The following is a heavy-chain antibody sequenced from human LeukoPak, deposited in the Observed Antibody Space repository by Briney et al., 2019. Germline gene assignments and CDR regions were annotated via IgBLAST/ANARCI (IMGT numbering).Heavy chain of an antibody. CDR3: ASQYYYDSSGYYVDY. Sequence: PSETLSLTCTVSGGSIRSSYYYWGWIRQPPGKGLEWIGSIYDSGSTYYNPSLKSRVTISVDTSKNQFSLKLNSVTAADTAVYYCASQYYYDSSGYYVDYWGQGTLVTVSS. V-gene: IGHV4-39*01. J-gene: IGHJ4*02. CDR2: IYDSGST. D-gene: IGHD3-22*01. CDR1: GGSIRSSYYY.